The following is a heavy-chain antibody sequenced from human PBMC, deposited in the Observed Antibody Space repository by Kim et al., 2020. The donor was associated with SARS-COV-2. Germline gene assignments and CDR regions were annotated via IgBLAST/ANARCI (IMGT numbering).Heavy chain of an antibody. CDR2: T. V-gene: IGHV4-34*01. Sequence: TNYNPSISSRVTISLDPSKSHFSLNLSSVTAADTAMYFCARGESWGYFFDNWGQGTLVTVSS. J-gene: IGHJ4*02. CDR3: ARGESWGYFFDN. D-gene: IGHD7-27*01.